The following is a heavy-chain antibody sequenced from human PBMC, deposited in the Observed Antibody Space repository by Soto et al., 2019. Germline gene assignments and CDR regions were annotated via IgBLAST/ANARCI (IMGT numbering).Heavy chain of an antibody. CDR2: IKHDGSEK. CDR1: GFTSSSYW. V-gene: IGHV3-7*01. D-gene: IGHD1-26*01. Sequence: EVQLVESGGGLVHLGGSRRLSCAASGFTSSSYWMTWVRQAPGKGLEWVANIKHDGSEKYYVDSVKGRFTISRDNARNSVFLEMKSLRAEDTAVYSCVRDRSGSYLEGFDYWGQGTLVTVSS. CDR3: VRDRSGSYLEGFDY. J-gene: IGHJ4*02.